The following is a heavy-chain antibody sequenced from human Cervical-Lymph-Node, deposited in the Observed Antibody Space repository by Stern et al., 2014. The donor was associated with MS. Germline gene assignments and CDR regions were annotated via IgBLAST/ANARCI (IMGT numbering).Heavy chain of an antibody. V-gene: IGHV1-69*01. Sequence: KLEQAGAEVQKPGSSVEVSCRTSGGTFSNSAFRWIRQSPGQGLEWIGPIIPIFGTATYAQRFQGRVTISAHESTNTAYMELSSLRSEDTAVYYCATSAGFYSAMDVWGPGTTVAVSS. CDR1: GGTFSNSA. CDR3: ATSAGFYSAMDV. D-gene: IGHD2-21*01. CDR2: IIPIFGTA. J-gene: IGHJ6*02.